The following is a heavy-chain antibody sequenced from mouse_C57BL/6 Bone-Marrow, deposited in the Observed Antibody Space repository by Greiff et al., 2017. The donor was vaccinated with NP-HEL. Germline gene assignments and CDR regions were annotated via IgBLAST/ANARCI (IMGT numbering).Heavy chain of an antibody. CDR3: ARDTMVTTGASGFAY. CDR2: INPNNGGT. J-gene: IGHJ3*01. CDR1: GYTFTDYY. Sequence: EVQLQQSGPELVKPGASVKISCKASGYTFTDYYMNWVKQSHGKSLEWIGDINPNNGGTSYNQKFKGKATLTVDKSSSTAYMELRSLTSEDSAVYYCARDTMVTTGASGFAYWGQGTLVTVSA. D-gene: IGHD2-2*01. V-gene: IGHV1-26*01.